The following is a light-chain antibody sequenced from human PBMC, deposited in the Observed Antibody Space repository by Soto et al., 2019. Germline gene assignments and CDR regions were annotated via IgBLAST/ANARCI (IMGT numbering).Light chain of an antibody. CDR1: QSVSRSY. J-gene: IGKJ1*01. Sequence: EIVLTQSPGTLSLSPGERATLSCRASQSVSRSYVAWYQQKPRQAPRILIYGASSRATGIPGRFSRSGSGTDFALTISRLEPEDFAVYYCEQAGRSPSWTFGQGTKVDI. CDR3: EQAGRSPSWT. CDR2: GAS. V-gene: IGKV3-20*01.